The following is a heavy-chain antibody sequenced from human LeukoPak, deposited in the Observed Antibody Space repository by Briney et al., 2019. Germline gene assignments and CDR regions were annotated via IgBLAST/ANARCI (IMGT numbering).Heavy chain of an antibody. J-gene: IGHJ4*02. D-gene: IGHD1-26*01. CDR3: AKGNRGSSSFDY. V-gene: IGHV3-33*06. CDR2: IWYDGSNK. CDR1: GFTFSSYG. Sequence: GGSLRLSCAASGFTFSSYGMHWVRQAPGKGLEWVAVIWYDGSNKYYADSVKGRFTISRDNSKNTLYLQMNSLRAEDTAIYYCAKGNRGSSSFDYWGQGTLVTVSS.